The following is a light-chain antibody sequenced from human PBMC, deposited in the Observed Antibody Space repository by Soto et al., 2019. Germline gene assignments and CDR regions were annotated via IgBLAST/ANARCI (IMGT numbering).Light chain of an antibody. CDR3: RVRDVWPS. V-gene: IGKV3-11*01. CDR2: DAS. J-gene: IGKJ1*01. Sequence: IVLTQSPVTLALSPGESAVLSCRASQTVSSSLAWYQHKPGQAPRLFIYDASKRAPGIPVRFTGSGSGTHFTLTISSLEPEDIAVYYCRVRDVWPSFGQGTKVEIK. CDR1: QTVSSS.